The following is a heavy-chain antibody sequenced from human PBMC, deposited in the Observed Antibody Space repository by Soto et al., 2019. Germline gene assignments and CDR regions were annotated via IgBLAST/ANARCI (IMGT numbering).Heavy chain of an antibody. CDR2: ISAYNGNT. Sequence: ASVKVSCKASGYTFTSYGISWVRQAPGQGLEWMGWISAYNGNTNYAQKLQGRVTMTADTSTSTAYMELRSPRSDDTAVYYCARDTSLRVYFDYWGQGTLVTVSS. CDR1: GYTFTSYG. J-gene: IGHJ4*02. CDR3: ARDTSLRVYFDY. V-gene: IGHV1-18*04. D-gene: IGHD4-17*01.